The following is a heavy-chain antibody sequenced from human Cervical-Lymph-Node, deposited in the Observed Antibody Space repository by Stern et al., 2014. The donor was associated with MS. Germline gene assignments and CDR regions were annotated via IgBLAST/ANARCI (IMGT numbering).Heavy chain of an antibody. CDR3: AKSTVTSLSDY. CDR2: ISGSGGST. J-gene: IGHJ4*02. Sequence: EVQLVESGGGVVQPGRSLRLSCAASGFTFSSYDIHWVRQAPGKGLEWVSAISGSGGSTYYADSVKGRFTISRDNSKNTLYLQMNSLRAEDTAVYYCAKSTVTSLSDYWGQGTLVTVSS. CDR1: GFTFSSYD. D-gene: IGHD4-17*01. V-gene: IGHV3-23*04.